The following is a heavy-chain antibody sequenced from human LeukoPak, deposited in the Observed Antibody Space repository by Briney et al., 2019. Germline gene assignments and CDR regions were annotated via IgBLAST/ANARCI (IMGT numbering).Heavy chain of an antibody. CDR2: IKQDGSEK. Sequence: GGSLRLSCAASGFTFSSYWMSWVRQAPGKGLEWVANIKQDGSEKYYVDSVKVRCTISRDNAKNSLYLQMNSLRAEDTAVYYCARDSYGYFFDYWRQGTLVTVSS. D-gene: IGHD5-18*01. CDR3: ARDSYGYFFDY. CDR1: GFTFSSYW. V-gene: IGHV3-7*01. J-gene: IGHJ4*02.